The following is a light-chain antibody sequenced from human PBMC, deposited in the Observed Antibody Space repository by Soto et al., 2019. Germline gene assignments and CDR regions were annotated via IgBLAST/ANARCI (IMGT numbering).Light chain of an antibody. CDR2: KAS. V-gene: IGKV1-5*03. Sequence: IQMTQSPSTLSASLGDRLTITWRASQSISSGLAWYQQKPGKAPKLLSYKASSLESGVPSRFRGSGSGTEFTLTISSLQSEDFAVYYCQQYNNWPQTFGQGTKVDIK. J-gene: IGKJ1*01. CDR1: QSISSG. CDR3: QQYNNWPQT.